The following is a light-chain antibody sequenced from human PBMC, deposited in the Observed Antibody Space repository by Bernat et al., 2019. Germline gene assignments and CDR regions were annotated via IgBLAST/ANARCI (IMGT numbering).Light chain of an antibody. V-gene: IGKV1-5*03. CDR1: QSISNW. CDR2: KAS. CDR3: QQYNSYWT. J-gene: IGKJ1*01. Sequence: DIQMTQSPSTLSASVGDRVTITCRASQSISNWLAWYQQKPGKAPKLLIYKASSLESGVPSRFSGSGSGTEFTLTISSLQSDDFATYYCQQYNSYWTFGQGTKVEFK.